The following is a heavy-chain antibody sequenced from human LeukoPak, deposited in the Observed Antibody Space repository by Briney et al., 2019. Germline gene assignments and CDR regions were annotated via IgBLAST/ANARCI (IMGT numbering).Heavy chain of an antibody. D-gene: IGHD1-26*01. CDR1: GFSVSSNY. V-gene: IGHV3-66*01. Sequence: GGSLRLSCTASGFSVSSNYMSWVRQAPGKGLEWVSVIYSTGRTYYADSVKGRFTISRDNSKKTLYLQMGSLRAEDMAVYYCARVPKSGSYDYWGQGTLVTVSS. J-gene: IGHJ4*02. CDR3: ARVPKSGSYDY. CDR2: IYSTGRT.